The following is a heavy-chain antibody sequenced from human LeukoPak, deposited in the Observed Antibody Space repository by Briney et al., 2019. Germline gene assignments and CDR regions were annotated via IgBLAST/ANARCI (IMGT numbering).Heavy chain of an antibody. CDR3: ATSYSDGYYAFYI. Sequence: ASVKVSCKASGYTFTNLSMHWVRQAPGQGLEWMGRINPKHGETNYAQKFQGRVTMTEDTSTDTAYLELSSLRSEDTAVYYCATSYSDGYYAFYIWGQGTMVTVSS. D-gene: IGHD5-18*01. CDR1: GYTFTNLS. CDR2: INPKHGET. J-gene: IGHJ3*02. V-gene: IGHV1-24*01.